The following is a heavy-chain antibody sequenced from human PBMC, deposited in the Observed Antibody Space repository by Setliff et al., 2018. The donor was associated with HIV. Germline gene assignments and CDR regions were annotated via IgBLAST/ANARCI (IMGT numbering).Heavy chain of an antibody. D-gene: IGHD3-16*01. Sequence: PSETLSFTCTVSGGSISSGGYYWSWIRHLPGRDLEWIGYIYYSGTTSYNPSLKRRLTISLDSSKNQFSLNLRSVTAADTAVYYCARGPWGRGENYAGLPFDNWGQGKLVTVSS. V-gene: IGHV4-31*03. CDR3: ARGPWGRGENYAGLPFDN. J-gene: IGHJ4*02. CDR2: IYYSGTT. CDR1: GGSISSGGYY.